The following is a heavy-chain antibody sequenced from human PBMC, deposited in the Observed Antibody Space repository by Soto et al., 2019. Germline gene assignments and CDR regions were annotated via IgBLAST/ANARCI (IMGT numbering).Heavy chain of an antibody. Sequence: QVQLVESGGDVVQPGRSLRLSCAASGFNFTTYGMHWVRQAPGKGLEWVAVISSDGTTQYYTDSVKGRFTISRDNPKKALYMEMNSLRVEDTAVYYCAKDRGSGWNYYGLDAWGQGTTVTVSS. CDR2: ISSDGTTQ. J-gene: IGHJ6*02. CDR1: GFNFTTYG. V-gene: IGHV3-30*18. CDR3: AKDRGSGWNYYGLDA. D-gene: IGHD6-19*01.